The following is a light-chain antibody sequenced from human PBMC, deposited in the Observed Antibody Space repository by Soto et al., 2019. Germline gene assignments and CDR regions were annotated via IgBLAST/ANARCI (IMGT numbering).Light chain of an antibody. J-gene: IGKJ1*01. CDR1: QGISSY. CDR2: AAS. CDR3: LKYNDAPTT. Sequence: DIQMTQSPSSLSASVGDRVTITCRASQGISSYLALYQQKPGKVPKLLMYAASTLQSGVPSRFSGRGSGTDFTLTISSRQTADVATYYRLKYNDAPTTFGQGTKVEI. V-gene: IGKV1-27*01.